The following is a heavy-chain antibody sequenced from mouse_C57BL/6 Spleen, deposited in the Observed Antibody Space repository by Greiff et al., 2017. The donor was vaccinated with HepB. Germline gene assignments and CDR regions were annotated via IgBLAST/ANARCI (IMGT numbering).Heavy chain of an antibody. CDR1: GYTFTSYW. D-gene: IGHD1-1*01. CDR3: ARSMDYCGTSWFAY. J-gene: IGHJ3*01. CDR2: IHPNSGST. V-gene: IGHV1-64*01. Sequence: QVQLQQPGAELVKPGASVKLSCKASGYTFTSYWMHWVKQRPGQGLEWIGMIHPNSGSTNYNEKFKSKATLTVDKSSSTAYMQLSSLTSEDSAVYYCARSMDYCGTSWFAYWGQGTLVTVSA.